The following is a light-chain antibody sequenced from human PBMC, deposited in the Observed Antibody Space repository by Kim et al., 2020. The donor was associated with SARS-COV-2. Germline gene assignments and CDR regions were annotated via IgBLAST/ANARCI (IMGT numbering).Light chain of an antibody. CDR3: QSYDDSNRWV. Sequence: TVTISCTGSSGNIASNYVPSYQQRPASAPTTVIYEDNERPSGVPDRFSGSIDSSSNSASLTISGLKTEDEADYYCQSYDDSNRWVFGGGTQLTVL. J-gene: IGLJ3*02. CDR2: EDN. CDR1: SGNIASNY. V-gene: IGLV6-57*02.